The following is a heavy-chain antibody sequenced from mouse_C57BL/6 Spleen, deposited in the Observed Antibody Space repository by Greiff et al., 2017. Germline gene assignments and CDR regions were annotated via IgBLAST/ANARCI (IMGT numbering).Heavy chain of an antibody. CDR1: GYAFTNYL. Sequence: VQLQESGAELVRPGTSVKVSCKASGYAFTNYLIEWVKQRPGQGLEWIGVINPGSGGTNYNEKFKGKATLTADKSSSTAYMQLSSLTSEDSAVYFCARNDGYYSYYAMDYWGQGTSVTVSS. D-gene: IGHD2-3*01. CDR3: ARNDGYYSYYAMDY. V-gene: IGHV1-54*01. CDR2: INPGSGGT. J-gene: IGHJ4*01.